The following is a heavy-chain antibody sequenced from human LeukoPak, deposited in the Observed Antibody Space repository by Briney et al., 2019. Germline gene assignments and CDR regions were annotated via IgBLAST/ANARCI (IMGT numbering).Heavy chain of an antibody. CDR2: IYTSGST. CDR3: ARDPYVDTAMVAYFDY. D-gene: IGHD5-18*01. V-gene: IGHV4-4*07. J-gene: IGHJ4*02. Sequence: PSETLSLTCTVSGGSISSYYWSWIRQPAGKGLEWIGRIYTSGSTNYSPSLKSRVTMSVDTSKNQFSLKLSSVTAADTAVYYCARDPYVDTAMVAYFDYWGQGTLVTVSS. CDR1: GGSISSYY.